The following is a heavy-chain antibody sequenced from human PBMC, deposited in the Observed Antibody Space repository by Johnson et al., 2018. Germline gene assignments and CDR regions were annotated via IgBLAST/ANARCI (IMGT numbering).Heavy chain of an antibody. J-gene: IGHJ6*02. CDR3: ARGSGDYQHGMDV. Sequence: VQLVESGGGLVQPGRSLRLSCAASGFTFDDYAMHWVRQAPGKGLEWVSGISWNSGSIGYADSVKGRFTISRDHAKNSLYLQMNSLRAGDTGVYYCARGSGDYQHGMDVWGQGTTVTVSS. V-gene: IGHV3-9*01. CDR1: GFTFDDYA. D-gene: IGHD4-17*01. CDR2: ISWNSGSI.